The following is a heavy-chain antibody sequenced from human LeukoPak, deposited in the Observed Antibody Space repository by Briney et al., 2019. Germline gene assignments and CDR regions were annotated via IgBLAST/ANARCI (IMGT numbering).Heavy chain of an antibody. CDR1: GFSFSRYG. Sequence: GGSLRLSCAASGFSFSRYGMHWVRQAPGKGLEWVALILFDGSNEYYADSVKGRFTISRDNSKNTLYLQMNSLRTEDTALYYCARGGTLFGFDPWGQGTLVTVSS. J-gene: IGHJ5*02. CDR2: ILFDGSNE. CDR3: ARGGTLFGFDP. V-gene: IGHV3-33*01. D-gene: IGHD1-1*01.